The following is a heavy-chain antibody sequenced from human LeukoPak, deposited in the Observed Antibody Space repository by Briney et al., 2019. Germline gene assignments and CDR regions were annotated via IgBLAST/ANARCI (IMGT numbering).Heavy chain of an antibody. CDR3: AKARTNDRVVVITPRIVDY. D-gene: IGHD3-22*01. CDR2: ISDSGGST. Sequence: PGGSLRLSCAASGFTFSTYAMSWVRQAPGKGLEWVSTISDSGGSTYYADSVKGRFTISRDNSKSTLFLQMNSLRAEDTALYYCAKARTNDRVVVITPRIVDYWGQGTLVTVSS. J-gene: IGHJ4*02. V-gene: IGHV3-23*01. CDR1: GFTFSTYA.